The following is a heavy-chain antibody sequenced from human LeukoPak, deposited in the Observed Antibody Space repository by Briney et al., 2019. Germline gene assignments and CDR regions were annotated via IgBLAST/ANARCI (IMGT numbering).Heavy chain of an antibody. D-gene: IGHD6-19*01. Sequence: GGSLRLSCAASGFTFSNYGMHWARQAPGKGLEWVAFIWFDGSDHSYADSVKGRFTISRDNAKTSLYLQMNSLRAEDTAVYFCARGRVSGWSGGYWGQGTLVTVSS. CDR1: GFTFSNYG. J-gene: IGHJ4*02. CDR3: ARGRVSGWSGGY. CDR2: IWFDGSDH. V-gene: IGHV3-33*03.